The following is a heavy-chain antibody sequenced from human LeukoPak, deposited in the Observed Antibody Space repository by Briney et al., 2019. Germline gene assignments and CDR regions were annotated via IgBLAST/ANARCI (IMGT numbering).Heavy chain of an antibody. Sequence: SVKVSCKASGGTFSSYAISWVRQAPGQGLEWIGGIIPIFGTANYAQKFQGRVTITTDESTSTAYMELSSLRSEDTAVYYCARDSRDYYDSSGYLKYYYYYMDVWGKGTTVTVSS. CDR2: IIPIFGTA. CDR3: ARDSRDYYDSSGYLKYYYYYMDV. D-gene: IGHD3-22*01. J-gene: IGHJ6*03. CDR1: GGTFSSYA. V-gene: IGHV1-69*05.